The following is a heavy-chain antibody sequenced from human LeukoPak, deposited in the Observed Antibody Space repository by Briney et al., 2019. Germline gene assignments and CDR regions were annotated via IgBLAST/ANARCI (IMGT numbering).Heavy chain of an antibody. J-gene: IGHJ5*02. CDR2: IYYSGST. CDR1: GGSISSYY. Sequence: SETLSLTCTVSGGSISSYYWSWIRQPPGKGLEWIGYIYYSGSTNYNPSLKSRVTISVDTSKNQFSLKLSSVTAADTAVYYCARSIGVLYYYDSSGSRGIWFDPWGQGTLVTVSS. CDR3: ARSIGVLYYYDSSGSRGIWFDP. D-gene: IGHD3-22*01. V-gene: IGHV4-59*01.